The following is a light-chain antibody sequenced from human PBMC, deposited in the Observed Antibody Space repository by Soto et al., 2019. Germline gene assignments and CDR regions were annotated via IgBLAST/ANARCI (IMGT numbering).Light chain of an antibody. CDR2: DVS. CDR1: QGVTTN. CDR3: QQYNNWPFS. V-gene: IGKV3-15*01. Sequence: EIIMTQSPGTLSLSRGEIATLSCRSAQGVTTNFAWYQQKSGQSPRLLIYDVSNRATGVPARFSGSGSETDFTLTISGLRSEDSAVYFCQQYNNWPFSFGQGTRLEIK. J-gene: IGKJ5*01.